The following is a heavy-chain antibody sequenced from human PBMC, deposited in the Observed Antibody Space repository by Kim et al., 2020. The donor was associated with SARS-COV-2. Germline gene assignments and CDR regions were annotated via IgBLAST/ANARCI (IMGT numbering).Heavy chain of an antibody. J-gene: IGHJ4*02. CDR2: ISYDGSNK. D-gene: IGHD3-3*01. Sequence: GGSLRLSCAASGFTFSSYGMHWVRQAPGKGLEWVAVISYDGSNKYYADSVKGRFTISRDNSKNTLYLQMNSLRAEDTAVYYCAKASRYYYDFWSGYFEYFDYWGPRTLVTVSS. V-gene: IGHV3-30*18. CDR1: GFTFSSYG. CDR3: AKASRYYYDFWSGYFEYFDY.